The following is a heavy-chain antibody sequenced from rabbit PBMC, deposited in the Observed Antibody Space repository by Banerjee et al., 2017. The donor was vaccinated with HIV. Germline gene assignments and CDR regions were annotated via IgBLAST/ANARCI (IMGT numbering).Heavy chain of an antibody. D-gene: IGHD4-1*01. CDR3: ARDLAGVIGWNFSL. J-gene: IGHJ4*01. Sequence: QEQLKETGGGLVQPGGSLTLSCKASGFTLSSYWMWWVRQAPGKGLEWIACINTSSGNTVYASWAKGRFTISKTSSTTVTLQMTSLTAADTATYFCARDLAGVIGWNFSLWGQGTLVTVS. CDR2: INTSSGNT. CDR1: GFTLSSYW. V-gene: IGHV1S45*01.